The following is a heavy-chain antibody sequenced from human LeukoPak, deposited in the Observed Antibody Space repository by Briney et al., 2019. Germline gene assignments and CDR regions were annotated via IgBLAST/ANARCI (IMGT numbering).Heavy chain of an antibody. D-gene: IGHD1-26*01. J-gene: IGHJ3*02. V-gene: IGHV4-59*01. CDR3: ARDTGGSYFDAFDI. Sequence: SETLSLTCTVSGGSISNYYWSWIRQPPGKGLEWIGYIYYSGSTNYNPSLKSRVTISVDTSKNQFSLKLSSVTAADTAVYYCARDTGGSYFDAFDIWGQGTMVTVSS. CDR1: GGSISNYY. CDR2: IYYSGST.